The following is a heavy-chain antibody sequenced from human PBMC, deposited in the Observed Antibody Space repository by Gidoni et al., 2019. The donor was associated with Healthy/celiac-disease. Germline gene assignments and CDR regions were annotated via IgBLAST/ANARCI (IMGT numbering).Heavy chain of an antibody. CDR2: IYYSGST. J-gene: IGHJ4*02. CDR3: ARQAGWRGSRVHYFDY. CDR1: GGSISSSSYY. Sequence: QLQLQESGPGLVKPSETLSLTCTVSGGSISSSSYYWGWIRQPPGKGLEWIGSIYYSGSTYYNPSLKSRVTISVDTSKNQFSLKLSSVTAADTAVYYCARQAGWRGSRVHYFDYWGQGTLVTVSS. D-gene: IGHD6-19*01. V-gene: IGHV4-39*01.